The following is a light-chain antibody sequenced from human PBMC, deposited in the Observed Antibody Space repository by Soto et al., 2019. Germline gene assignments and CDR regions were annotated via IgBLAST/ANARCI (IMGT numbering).Light chain of an antibody. J-gene: IGKJ4*01. CDR2: GAS. CDR1: QDIAVY. Sequence: DIQMTQSPSSLSSSVGDRVTITCRASQDIAVYLAWYQVKPDRAPRLLIFGASLLTSGTPSRFSGSGSGTDFTLTIDGLEPDDIASYYCHKCNGAPRTFGGGTTV. CDR3: HKCNGAPRT. V-gene: IGKV1-27*01.